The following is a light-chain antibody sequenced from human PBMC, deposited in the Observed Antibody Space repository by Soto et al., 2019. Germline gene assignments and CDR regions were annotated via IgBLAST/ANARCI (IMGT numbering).Light chain of an antibody. CDR2: GTS. CDR3: QQYNTSSWT. CDR1: QGVCSIY. V-gene: IGKV3-20*01. Sequence: EIVLTQSPATLSVSLGHSATLSCRASQGVCSIYLAGYRQKPGQAPRVPILGTSSRATGIPDRFSGSGSGTDFTLTISRLEPEDFAVYYCQQYNTSSWTFGQGTKVDIK. J-gene: IGKJ1*01.